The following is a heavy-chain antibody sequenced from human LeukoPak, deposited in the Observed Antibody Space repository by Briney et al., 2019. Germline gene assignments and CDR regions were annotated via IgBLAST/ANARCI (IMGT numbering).Heavy chain of an antibody. CDR3: ARNPVLLHAPTFPNYFDY. CDR1: GGTFSSYA. Sequence: SVKVSCKASGGTFSSYAISWVRQAPGQGLEWMGGIIPIFGTANYAQKFQGRVTITADESTSTAYMELSSLRSEDTAVYYCARNPVLLHAPTFPNYFDYWGQGTLVTVFS. CDR2: IIPIFGTA. J-gene: IGHJ4*02. V-gene: IGHV1-69*01. D-gene: IGHD3-10*01.